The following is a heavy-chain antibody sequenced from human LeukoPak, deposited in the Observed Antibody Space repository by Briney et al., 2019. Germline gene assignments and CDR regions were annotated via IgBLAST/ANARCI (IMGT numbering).Heavy chain of an antibody. Sequence: PSETLFLTCTVSGGSISSYYWSWIRQPPGKGLEWIGYIYYSGSTNYNPSLKSRVTISVDTSKNQFSLKLSSVTAADTAVYYCATQGWELLSFDYWGQGTLVTVSS. V-gene: IGHV4-59*01. CDR2: IYYSGST. J-gene: IGHJ4*02. CDR1: GGSISSYY. CDR3: ATQGWELLSFDY. D-gene: IGHD1-26*01.